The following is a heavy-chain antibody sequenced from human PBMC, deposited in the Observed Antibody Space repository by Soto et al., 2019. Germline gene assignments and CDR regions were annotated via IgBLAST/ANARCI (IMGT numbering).Heavy chain of an antibody. V-gene: IGHV3-23*01. CDR1: GFAFSTYA. Sequence: PGGSLRLSCAASGFAFSTYAMNWVRQAPGKGLEWVSGIVDSGGRAFYAASVQGRFTISRDNSKNTLYLEMNNLRAEDTATYYCAPVPAASSYYNSDVWGQGTTVTVSS. CDR3: APVPAASSYYNSDV. CDR2: IVDSGGRA. J-gene: IGHJ6*02. D-gene: IGHD2-2*01.